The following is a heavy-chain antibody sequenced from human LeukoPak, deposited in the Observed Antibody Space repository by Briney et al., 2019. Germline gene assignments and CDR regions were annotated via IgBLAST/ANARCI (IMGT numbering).Heavy chain of an antibody. J-gene: IGHJ4*02. CDR1: GGSFSGYY. CDR3: ARDVYGADY. D-gene: IGHD4-17*01. Sequence: SETLSLTCAVYGGSFSGYYWSWIRPPPGEGREWIGEINHSGSTNYNPSLKSRVTISVDTSKNQFSLKLSSVTAADTAVYYCARDVYGADYWGQGTLVTVSS. V-gene: IGHV4-34*01. CDR2: INHSGST.